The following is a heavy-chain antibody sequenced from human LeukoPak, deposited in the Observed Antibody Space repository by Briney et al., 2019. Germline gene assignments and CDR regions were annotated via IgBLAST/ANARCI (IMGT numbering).Heavy chain of an antibody. CDR3: ASASYYGEDYFCY. Sequence: QRGGSDSLVCAPSGSSISAYGMNWARQAPGKGLEWVSCISRSGAYIYYADSVKGRYTISRDNAENSVYLQMNSLRAEDTAIYYCASASYYGEDYFCYWG. CDR2: ISRSGAYI. CDR1: GSSISAYG. J-gene: IGHJ4*01. V-gene: IGHV3-21*01. D-gene: IGHD4-17*01.